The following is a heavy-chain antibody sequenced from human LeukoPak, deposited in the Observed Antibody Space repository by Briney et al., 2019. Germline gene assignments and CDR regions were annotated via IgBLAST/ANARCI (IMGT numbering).Heavy chain of an antibody. D-gene: IGHD1-7*01. Sequence: ASVTVSCTASGYTFTAYFMHWVRQAPGQGLEWMGWINPNSGGTNFAQKFQGRVTITRDTSIRTVYMELNWLRSDDTAIYYCARVDTGTYTALDYWGQGTLVSVSS. J-gene: IGHJ4*02. CDR2: INPNSGGT. V-gene: IGHV1-2*02. CDR3: ARVDTGTYTALDY. CDR1: GYTFTAYF.